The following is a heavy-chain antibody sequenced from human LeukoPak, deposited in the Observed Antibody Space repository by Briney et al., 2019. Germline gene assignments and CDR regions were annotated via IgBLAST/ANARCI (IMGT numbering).Heavy chain of an antibody. CDR1: GGSISSGGYS. J-gene: IGHJ4*02. D-gene: IGHD4-17*01. V-gene: IGHV4-30-2*01. CDR3: AAGGDSDLVFDY. CDR2: IYHSGST. Sequence: PSETLSLTCGVSGGSISSGGYSWSWIRQPPGEGLEWIGYIYHSGSTYYNPSLKSRVTISVDRSKNQFSLELNSVTAADTAVYYCAAGGDSDLVFDYWGQGTLVTVSS.